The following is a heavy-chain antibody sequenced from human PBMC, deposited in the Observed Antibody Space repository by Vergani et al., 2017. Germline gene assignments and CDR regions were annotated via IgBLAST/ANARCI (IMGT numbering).Heavy chain of an antibody. J-gene: IGHJ4*02. CDR3: ARVGIPYSISYFVY. Sequence: QVQLVQSGAEVKKPGSSVKVSCKASGGTFSSYAISWVRQAPGQGLEWMGGIIPIFGTANYAQKFQGRVTITADESTSTAYMELSSLMSEDTAVYYCARVGIPYSISYFVYWGQGTLVTVSS. CDR1: GGTFSSYA. CDR2: IIPIFGTA. V-gene: IGHV1-69*01. D-gene: IGHD6-6*01.